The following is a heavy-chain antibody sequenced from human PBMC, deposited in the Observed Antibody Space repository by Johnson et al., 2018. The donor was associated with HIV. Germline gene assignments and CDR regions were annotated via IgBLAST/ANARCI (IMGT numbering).Heavy chain of an antibody. Sequence: VQLVESGGGVVQPGRSLRLSCAVSGFTFGSYAMSWVRQAPGKGLEWVSAIGTAGDTYYPGSVKGRFTISRENAKNSLYLQMNSLRAGDTAVYYCARVGYHDAFDIWGQGTMVTVSS. D-gene: IGHD3-16*02. CDR1: GFTFGSYA. CDR3: ARVGYHDAFDI. CDR2: IGTAGDT. V-gene: IGHV3-13*01. J-gene: IGHJ3*02.